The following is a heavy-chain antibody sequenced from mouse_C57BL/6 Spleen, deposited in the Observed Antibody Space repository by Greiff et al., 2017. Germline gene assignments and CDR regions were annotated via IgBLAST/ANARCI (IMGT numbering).Heavy chain of an antibody. CDR1: GYTFTSYW. D-gene: IGHD1-1*01. J-gene: IGHJ2*01. CDR3: ARNYGSSYSFDY. Sequence: QVQLKQPGAELVMPGASVKLSCKASGYTFTSYWMHWVKQRPGQGLEWIGEIDPSDSYTNYNQKFKGKSTLTVDKSSSTAYMQLSSLTSEDSAVYYCARNYGSSYSFDYCGQGTTLTVSS. CDR2: IDPSDSYT. V-gene: IGHV1-69*01.